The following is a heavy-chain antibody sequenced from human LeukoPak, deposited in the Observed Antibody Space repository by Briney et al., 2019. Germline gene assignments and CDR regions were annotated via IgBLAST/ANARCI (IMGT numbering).Heavy chain of an antibody. V-gene: IGHV3-53*01. CDR1: GFTVSSSY. D-gene: IGHD1-26*01. J-gene: IGHJ4*02. CDR2: IYSGGTT. Sequence: GGSRRLSCAASGFTVSSSYMSWVRQAPGKGLEWVSVIYSGGTTYYADSVKGRFTISRDNSKNTLYLQMNGLRAEDTAVYYCARGVGTTTNDYWGQGTLVTVSS. CDR3: ARGVGTTTNDY.